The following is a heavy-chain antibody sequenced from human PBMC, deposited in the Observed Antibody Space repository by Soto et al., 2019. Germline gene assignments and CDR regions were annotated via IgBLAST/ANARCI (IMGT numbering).Heavy chain of an antibody. Sequence: GGSLRLSCAASGFTVSGNYMSWVRQVPGKGLEWVSVIYSGSSTDYADSVKGRFTISTDNSKNTLYLQMNSLRGEDTAVYYCAGVVPAAEGPYYYYGMDVWGQGTTVTVSS. D-gene: IGHD2-2*01. CDR2: IYSGSST. CDR1: GFTVSGNY. V-gene: IGHV3-53*01. CDR3: AGVVPAAEGPYYYYGMDV. J-gene: IGHJ6*02.